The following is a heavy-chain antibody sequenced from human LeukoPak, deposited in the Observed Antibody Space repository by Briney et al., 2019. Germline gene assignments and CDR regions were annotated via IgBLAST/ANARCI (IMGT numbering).Heavy chain of an antibody. Sequence: SVKVSCEASGGTFSSYAISWVRQAPGQGLEWMGRIIPILGIASYAQKFQGRVTITAGKSTSTAYMELSSLRSEDTAVYYCARSSREIVGATYFDYWGQGTLVTVSS. D-gene: IGHD1-26*01. CDR2: IIPILGIA. J-gene: IGHJ4*02. CDR1: GGTFSSYA. V-gene: IGHV1-69*04. CDR3: ARSSREIVGATYFDY.